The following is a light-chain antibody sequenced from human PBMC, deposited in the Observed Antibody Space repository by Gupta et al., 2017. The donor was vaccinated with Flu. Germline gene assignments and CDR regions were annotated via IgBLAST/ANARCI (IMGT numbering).Light chain of an antibody. V-gene: IGLV2-14*04. J-gene: IGLJ1*01. CDR1: SSDVGGYNY. CDR2: DVS. Sequence: SITISCTGTSSDVGGYNYVSWYQQHPGKAPKLMMYDVSNRPSGVANRFSGSKSGNTASLTISGLQAEDEADYYCSSYTSSSTRVFGTGTKVTVL. CDR3: SSYTSSSTRV.